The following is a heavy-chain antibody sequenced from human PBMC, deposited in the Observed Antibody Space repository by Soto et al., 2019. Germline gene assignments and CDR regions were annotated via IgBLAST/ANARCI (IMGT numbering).Heavy chain of an antibody. CDR2: ISGSSDTI. Sequence: EVQLVESGGGLVQPGGSLRLSCAASGFTLSSNNMNWVRQAPGKGREWVSYISGSSDTIYYADSVKGRFTISRDNAKNSLYLQMDSLRDEDTAVYYCARDHGGSTWFVGIYYYFGVDVWGQGTTVTVSS. J-gene: IGHJ6*02. CDR3: ARDHGGSTWFVGIYYYFGVDV. CDR1: GFTLSSNN. D-gene: IGHD6-13*01. V-gene: IGHV3-48*02.